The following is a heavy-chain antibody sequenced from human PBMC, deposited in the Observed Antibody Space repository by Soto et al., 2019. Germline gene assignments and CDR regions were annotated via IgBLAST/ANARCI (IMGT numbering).Heavy chain of an antibody. CDR1: GYTFTSYD. Sequence: GASVKVSCKASGYTFTSYDINWVRQATGQGLEWMGWMNPNSGNTGYAQKFQGRVTMTRNTSISTAYMELSSLRSEDTAVYYCARGNWAYYDILTGYYAFDIWGQGTMVTVS. J-gene: IGHJ3*02. CDR2: MNPNSGNT. D-gene: IGHD3-9*01. CDR3: ARGNWAYYDILTGYYAFDI. V-gene: IGHV1-8*01.